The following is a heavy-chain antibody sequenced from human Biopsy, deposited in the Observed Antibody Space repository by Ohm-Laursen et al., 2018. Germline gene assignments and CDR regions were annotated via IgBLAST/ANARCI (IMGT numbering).Heavy chain of an antibody. V-gene: IGHV4-4*07. CDR1: GDSISSSYY. Sequence: SDTLSLTCSVSGDSISSSYYWTWIRQPAGKGLEWIGRIYTSGSTKYNPSLMSRVTISIDTSNSQFSLKLTSVTAADTAVYFCARARAYSDFWGGPKDYWGQGILVTVSS. CDR2: IYTSGST. D-gene: IGHD3-3*01. J-gene: IGHJ4*02. CDR3: ARARAYSDFWGGPKDY.